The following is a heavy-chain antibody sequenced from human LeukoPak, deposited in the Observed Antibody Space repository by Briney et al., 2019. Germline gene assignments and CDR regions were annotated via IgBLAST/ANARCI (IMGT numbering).Heavy chain of an antibody. V-gene: IGHV3-48*01. CDR1: GFTFSSYS. D-gene: IGHD1-7*01. J-gene: IGHJ6*03. CDR2: ISSSSSTI. CDR3: AKDQEELELPYYYYMDV. Sequence: GGSLRLSCAASGFTFSSYSINWVRQAPGKGLEWISFISSSSSTIYYADSVKGRFTISRDNSKNTLYLQMNSLRAEDTAVYYCAKDQEELELPYYYYMDVWGKGTTVTVSS.